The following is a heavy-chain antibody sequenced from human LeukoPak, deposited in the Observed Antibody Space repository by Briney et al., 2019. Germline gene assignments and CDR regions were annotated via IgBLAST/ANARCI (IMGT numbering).Heavy chain of an antibody. J-gene: IGHJ3*02. CDR3: ARVVTTVNRDAFDI. Sequence: QPGRSLRLSCAASGFYFSNYGMHWVRQAPGKGLEWVALIWYDGRNKQYADSVKGRFTISRDNSKNTLYLQMSSLRVEDTALYYCARVVTTVNRDAFDIWGQGTTVTVSS. CDR1: GFYFSNYG. D-gene: IGHD4-11*01. V-gene: IGHV3-33*01. CDR2: IWYDGRNK.